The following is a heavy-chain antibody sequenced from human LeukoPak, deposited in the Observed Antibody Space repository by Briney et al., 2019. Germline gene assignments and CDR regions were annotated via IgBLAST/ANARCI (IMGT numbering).Heavy chain of an antibody. CDR3: ARDKWLVPFDY. CDR1: GFTFSSYS. Sequence: PGGSLRLSCAASGFTFSSYSMNWVRQAPGKGLEWVSYISSSSSTIYYADSVKGRFTISRDNAKNSLYLQMNGLRAEDTAVYYCARDKWLVPFDYWGQGTLVTVSS. D-gene: IGHD6-19*01. V-gene: IGHV3-48*01. J-gene: IGHJ4*02. CDR2: ISSSSSTI.